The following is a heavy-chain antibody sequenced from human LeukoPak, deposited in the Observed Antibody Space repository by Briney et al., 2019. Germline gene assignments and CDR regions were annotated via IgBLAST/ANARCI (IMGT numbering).Heavy chain of an antibody. CDR2: IYYSGST. D-gene: IGHD5-18*01. Sequence: SETLPLTCTVSGGSISSSSYYWGWIRQPPGKGLEWIGSIYYSGSTYYNPSLKSRVTISVDTSKNQFSLKLSSVTAADTAVYYCARVGNSGYSPDNAFDIWGQGTMVTVSS. V-gene: IGHV4-39*01. J-gene: IGHJ3*02. CDR3: ARVGNSGYSPDNAFDI. CDR1: GGSISSSSYY.